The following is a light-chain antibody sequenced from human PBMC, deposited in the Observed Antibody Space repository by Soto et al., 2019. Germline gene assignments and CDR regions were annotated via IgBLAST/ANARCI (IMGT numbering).Light chain of an antibody. J-gene: IGKJ2*01. CDR2: AAS. CDR3: QQSHSTPFT. CDR1: QNIDSY. Sequence: DIQMTQSPSSLSASVGDRVTITCRASQNIDSYLNWYQQKPGKAPRLLIYAASSLQSGFPSRFSGIESGTDFTLTISSLQPGDFATYYCQQSHSTPFTLGQGTNLEIK. V-gene: IGKV1-39*01.